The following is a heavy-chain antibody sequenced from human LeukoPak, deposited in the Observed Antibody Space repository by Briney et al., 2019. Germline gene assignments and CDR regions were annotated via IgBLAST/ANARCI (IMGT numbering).Heavy chain of an antibody. D-gene: IGHD5-12*01. V-gene: IGHV3-48*04. CDR3: ARGGLHIMTTVTY. Sequence: PGGSLRLSCEASGFTFSTYSMNWVRQAPGKGLEWVSYISSSSSAIFYADSVKGRFTISRDNAKNSLYLQMNSLRAEDTAVYYCARGGLHIMTTVTYWGQGTLVTVSS. J-gene: IGHJ4*02. CDR2: ISSSSSAI. CDR1: GFTFSTYS.